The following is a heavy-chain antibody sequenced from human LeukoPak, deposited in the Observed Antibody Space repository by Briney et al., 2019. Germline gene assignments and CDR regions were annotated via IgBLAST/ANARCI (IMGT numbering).Heavy chain of an antibody. CDR1: GDSINGYY. J-gene: IGHJ4*02. CDR2: IYNSGNP. V-gene: IGHV4-59*08. CDR3: ARHHPAPETYYFDF. Sequence: SETLSLTCTVSGDSINGYYWSWIRQPPGRGLEWIGLIYNSGNPNYDPSTSYSPSLRGRVTISLDTSKNQFSLNLSAVSAADTAVYFCARHHPAPETYYFDFWGQGSLVAVSS.